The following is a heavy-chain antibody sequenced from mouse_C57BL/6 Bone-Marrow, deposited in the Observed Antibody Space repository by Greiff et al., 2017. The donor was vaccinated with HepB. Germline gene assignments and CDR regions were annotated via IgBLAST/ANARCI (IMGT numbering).Heavy chain of an antibody. CDR1: GFTFSDYG. J-gene: IGHJ4*01. Sequence: EVKLMESGGGLVKPGGSLKLSCAASGFTFSDYGMHWVRQAPEKGLEWVAYISSGSSTIYYADTVKGRFTISRDNAKNTLFLQMTSLRSEDTAMYYCASDDYAGSAMDYWGQGTSVTVSS. CDR3: ASDDYAGSAMDY. D-gene: IGHD2-4*01. CDR2: ISSGSSTI. V-gene: IGHV5-17*01.